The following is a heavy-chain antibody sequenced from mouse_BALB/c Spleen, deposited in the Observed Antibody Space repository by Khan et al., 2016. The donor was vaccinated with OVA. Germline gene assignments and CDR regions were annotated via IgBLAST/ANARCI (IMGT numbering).Heavy chain of an antibody. V-gene: IGHV2-6-5*01. J-gene: IGHJ4*01. CDR1: GFSLTDYA. CDR2: IWVSGSK. Sequence: VELVESGPGLVAPSQSLSITCTVSGFSLTDYAVSLIRQPPGKGLEWLGVIWVSGSKYYNSVLKPRLSISKDNSKSQVFLKMNSLQTDDTAMYFCARDPPYYSMDYWGQGTSVTVSS. CDR3: ARDPPYYSMDY.